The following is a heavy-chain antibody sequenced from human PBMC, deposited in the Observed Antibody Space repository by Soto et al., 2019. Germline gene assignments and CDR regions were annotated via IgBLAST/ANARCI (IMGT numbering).Heavy chain of an antibody. D-gene: IGHD6-19*01. J-gene: IGHJ4*02. CDR1: GGSFSGYY. CDR3: ARSQWLVPND. V-gene: IGHV4-34*01. CDR2: INHSGST. Sequence: SETLSLTCAVYGGSFSGYYGSWIRQPPGKGLEWIGEINHSGSTNYNPSLKSRVTISVDTSKNQFSLKLSSVTAADTAVYYCARSQWLVPNDWGQGTLVTVS.